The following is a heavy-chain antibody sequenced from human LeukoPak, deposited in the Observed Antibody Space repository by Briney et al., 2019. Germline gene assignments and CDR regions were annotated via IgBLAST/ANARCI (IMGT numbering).Heavy chain of an antibody. D-gene: IGHD3-10*01. CDR1: GFTFSSYW. J-gene: IGHJ4*02. V-gene: IGHV3-23*01. CDR2: ISGSGGST. Sequence: GGSLRLSCAASGFTFSSYWMSWVRQAPGKGLEWVSAISGSGGSTYYADSVKGRFTISRDNSKSTLYLQMNSLRAEDTAVYYCAKDTMVRGVLGYWGQGTLVTVSS. CDR3: AKDTMVRGVLGY.